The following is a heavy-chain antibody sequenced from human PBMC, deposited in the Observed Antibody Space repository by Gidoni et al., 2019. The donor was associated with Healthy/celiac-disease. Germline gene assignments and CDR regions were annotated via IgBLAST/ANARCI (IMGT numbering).Heavy chain of an antibody. CDR2: IIPLLGIA. Sequence: QVQLVQSGAEGKKPGSSVKVSCKASGGTFSSYAISWVRPAPGQGLEWMGRIIPLLGIANYAQKFQGSVTITADKSTSTAYMELSSLRSEDTAVYYCARDPGYSSSWGVDPWGQGTLVTVSS. CDR3: ARDPGYSSSWGVDP. D-gene: IGHD6-13*01. J-gene: IGHJ5*02. V-gene: IGHV1-69*04. CDR1: GGTFSSYA.